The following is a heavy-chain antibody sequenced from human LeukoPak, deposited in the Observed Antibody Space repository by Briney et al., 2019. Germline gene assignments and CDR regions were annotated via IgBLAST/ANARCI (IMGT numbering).Heavy chain of an antibody. CDR2: INPNSGET. J-gene: IGHJ5*01. Sequence: ASVKVSCKASGSTFTGAYIHWVRQAPGQGLEWMGWINPNSGETRYEQKFQGRVTMTRDTSIDTAHMELGSLTSDGTAVYYCARVLFNSGYDSWGQGILVTVSS. CDR3: ARVLFNSGYDS. CDR1: GSTFTGAY. D-gene: IGHD3-9*01. V-gene: IGHV1-2*02.